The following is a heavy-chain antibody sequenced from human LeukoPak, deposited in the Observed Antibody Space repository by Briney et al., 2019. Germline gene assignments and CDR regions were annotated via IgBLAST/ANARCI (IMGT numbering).Heavy chain of an antibody. CDR3: TKGVLGYSVPFLDC. CDR1: GFTFSNYN. Sequence: GGSLRLSCAASGFTFSNYNMNWVRQAPGKGLEWVSSISTSSIYIYYADSVKGRFTISRDNARNSLYLQMNSLRAEDTAVYYCTKGVLGYSVPFLDCWGQGALVTVSS. CDR2: ISTSSIYI. D-gene: IGHD3-10*02. J-gene: IGHJ4*02. V-gene: IGHV3-21*04.